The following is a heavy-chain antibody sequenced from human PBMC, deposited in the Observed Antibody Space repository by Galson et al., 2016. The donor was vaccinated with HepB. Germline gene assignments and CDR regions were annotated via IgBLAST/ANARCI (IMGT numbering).Heavy chain of an antibody. D-gene: IGHD2-2*01. Sequence: ETLSLTCAVSGDSISSYYWSWIRQPPGKGLEWIGYVSYSGNTNYNPSLKSRVTISIHTSKKQFSLNLSSVTAADTAVYYCAREDCCGTICLIDYWGQATLVTVSS. CDR2: VSYSGNT. V-gene: IGHV4-59*01. CDR1: GDSISSYY. CDR3: AREDCCGTICLIDY. J-gene: IGHJ4*02.